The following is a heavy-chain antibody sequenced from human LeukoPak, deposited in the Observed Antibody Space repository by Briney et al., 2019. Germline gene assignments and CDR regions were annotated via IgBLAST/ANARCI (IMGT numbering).Heavy chain of an antibody. CDR3: AKDLRYSYGYDWFDP. D-gene: IGHD5-18*01. J-gene: IGHJ5*02. CDR2: ISGSGGSS. Sequence: GGSLRLSCAASGFTFSSYAMSWVRQAPGKGLEWVSAISGSGGSSYYADSVRGRFTISRDNSKNTLYLQMNSLRAEDTAVYYCAKDLRYSYGYDWFDPWGQGTLVTVSS. CDR1: GFTFSSYA. V-gene: IGHV3-23*01.